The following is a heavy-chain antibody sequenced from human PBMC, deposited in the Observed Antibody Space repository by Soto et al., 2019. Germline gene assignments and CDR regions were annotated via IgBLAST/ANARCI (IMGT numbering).Heavy chain of an antibody. D-gene: IGHD3-3*01. CDR1: GFTFSSYA. J-gene: IGHJ4*02. Sequence: PGGSLRLSCAASGFTFSSYAMHWVRQAPGKGLEWVSVISCGGSSKYYADSVKGRFTISRDNSKNTLYLQMNSLRAEDTAVYYCAKRVLRFLEWLSEPFDYWGQETLVTVSS. V-gene: IGHV3-30*04. CDR3: AKRVLRFLEWLSEPFDY. CDR2: ISCGGSSK.